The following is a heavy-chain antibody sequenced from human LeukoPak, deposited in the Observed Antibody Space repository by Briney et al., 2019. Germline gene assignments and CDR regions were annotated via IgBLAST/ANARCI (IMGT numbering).Heavy chain of an antibody. V-gene: IGHV1-8*01. CDR2: MNPNSGNT. Sequence: ASVKVSCKASGYTLTTYDINGVRQPTAQGLEWMGWMNPNSGNTGYAQKFQGRVTMTRNTSTSTAYMELSSLRSEDTAVYYCARGQYCTSFTCPYYFDYWGQGTLVTVSP. J-gene: IGHJ4*02. CDR3: ARGQYCTSFTCPYYFDY. D-gene: IGHD2-8*01. CDR1: GYTLTTYD.